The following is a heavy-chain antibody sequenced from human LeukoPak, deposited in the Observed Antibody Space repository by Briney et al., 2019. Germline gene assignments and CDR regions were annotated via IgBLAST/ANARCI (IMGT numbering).Heavy chain of an antibody. CDR1: GFTFSSYA. V-gene: IGHV3-23*01. CDR2: ISGSGGST. CDR3: AKDSPYSGSPGY. Sequence: GGSLRLSCAASGFTFSSYATSWVRQAPGKGLEWVSAISGSGGSTYCADSVKGRFTISRDNSKNTLYLQMNSLRAEDTAVYYCAKDSPYSGSPGYWGQGTLVTVSS. D-gene: IGHD1-26*01. J-gene: IGHJ4*02.